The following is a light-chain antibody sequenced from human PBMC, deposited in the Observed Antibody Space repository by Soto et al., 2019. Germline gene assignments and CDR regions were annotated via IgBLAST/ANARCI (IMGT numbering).Light chain of an antibody. J-gene: IGLJ2*01. CDR2: LDSDGSH. Sequence: QTVVTQSPSASASLGASVKLTCTLSSGHSSYAIAWHQQQPEKGPRYLMKLDSDGSHTKGDAIPDRFSGSSSGAERYLTISSLQSEAEADYYCQTWGTGIHVVFGGGTKVTVL. CDR1: SGHSSYA. CDR3: QTWGTGIHVV. V-gene: IGLV4-69*01.